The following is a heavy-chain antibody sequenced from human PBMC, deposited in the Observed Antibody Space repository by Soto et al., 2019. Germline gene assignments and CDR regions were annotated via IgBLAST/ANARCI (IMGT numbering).Heavy chain of an antibody. V-gene: IGHV4-59*01. CDR3: ASMIGDPVLSFDS. Sequence: QVQLQESGPGLVKPSETLSLTCTVSGGSISSYYWSWIRQPPGKGLEWMGFIFYRGSTSYNPSLKSRVTISIDTSENQFSLKLSSVTAADTAVYYCASMIGDPVLSFDSWGQGTLVAVSS. CDR2: IFYRGST. J-gene: IGHJ4*02. D-gene: IGHD3-10*02. CDR1: GGSISSYY.